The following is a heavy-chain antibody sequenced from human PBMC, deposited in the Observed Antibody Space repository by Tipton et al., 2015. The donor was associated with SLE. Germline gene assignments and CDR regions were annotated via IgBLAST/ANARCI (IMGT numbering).Heavy chain of an antibody. CDR1: GGSFSGYY. Sequence: TLSLTCAVYGGSFSGYYWSWIRQPPGKGLEWIGEINHSGGTNYNPSLKSRVTISVDTSKNQFSLKLSSVTAADTAVYYCARGPYDFWSGSPYYFDYWGQGTLVTVSS. CDR3: ARGPYDFWSGSPYYFDY. V-gene: IGHV4-34*01. D-gene: IGHD3-3*01. J-gene: IGHJ4*02. CDR2: INHSGGT.